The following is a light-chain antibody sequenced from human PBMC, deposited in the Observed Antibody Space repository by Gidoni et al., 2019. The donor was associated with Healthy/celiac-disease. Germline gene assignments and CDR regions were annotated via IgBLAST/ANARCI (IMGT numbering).Light chain of an antibody. CDR2: GAS. Sequence: EIVMTPSPATLSVSPGERATLSCRASQSVSTNLAWYQQKPGQDPRLLIYGASTRATGIPARFSGSGSGTEFTLTISSLQSEDFAVYYCQQYNNWPETFGQGTKVEIK. CDR1: QSVSTN. V-gene: IGKV3-15*01. CDR3: QQYNNWPET. J-gene: IGKJ1*01.